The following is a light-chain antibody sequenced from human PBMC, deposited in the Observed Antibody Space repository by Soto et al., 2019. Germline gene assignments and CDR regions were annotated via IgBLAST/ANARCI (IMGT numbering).Light chain of an antibody. J-gene: IGLJ2*01. CDR1: NIESKS. CDR2: FDS. V-gene: IGLV3-21*04. CDR3: QVWDGSGAEEV. Sequence: SYELTQPPSVSVAPGKTARISCGGSNIESKSVHWYQQRPGQAPVLVIYFDSDRPSGIPERFSASTSGDTATLTISRVEVGDEADYYCQVWDGSGAEEVFGGGTKLTVL.